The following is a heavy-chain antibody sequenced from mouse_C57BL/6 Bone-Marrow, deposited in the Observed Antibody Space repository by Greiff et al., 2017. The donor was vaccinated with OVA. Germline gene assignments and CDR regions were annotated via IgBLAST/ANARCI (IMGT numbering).Heavy chain of an antibody. D-gene: IGHD1-1*01. CDR3: ARIDYYGSSYGY. V-gene: IGHV1-55*01. CDR1: GYTFTSYW. J-gene: IGHJ2*01. CDR2: IYPGSGST. Sequence: VQLQQSGAELVKPGASVKMSCKASGYTFTSYWITWVKQRPGQGLEWIGDIYPGSGSTNYNEKFKSKATLTVDTSSSTAYMQLSSLTSEDSAVYYCARIDYYGSSYGYWGQGTTLTVSS.